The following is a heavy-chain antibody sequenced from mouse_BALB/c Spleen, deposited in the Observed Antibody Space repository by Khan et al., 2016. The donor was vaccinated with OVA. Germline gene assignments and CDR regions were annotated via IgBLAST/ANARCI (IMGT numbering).Heavy chain of an antibody. CDR1: GYAFSSFW. V-gene: IGHV1-80*01. Sequence: QVQLQQSGAELVRPGSSVKISCKASGYAFSSFWMDWVIQRPGQGLEWIGQIYPGDGDTKYNGKFKDKATLTADISSNSAYLQLSSLTSEDSAVYFCVRGEGFFDSWGQDTTLTVSS. J-gene: IGHJ2*01. CDR2: IYPGDGDT. CDR3: VRGEGFFDS.